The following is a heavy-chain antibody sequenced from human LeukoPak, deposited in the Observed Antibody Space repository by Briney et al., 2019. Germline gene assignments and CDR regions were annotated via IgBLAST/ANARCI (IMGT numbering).Heavy chain of an antibody. CDR1: GGSISTYN. CDR3: ASDLPPLNGRYYYYYMDV. CDR2: VYNSGST. J-gene: IGHJ6*03. Sequence: SETLSLTCTVSGGSISTYNWSWIRQPAGKGLQWIGRVYNSGSTNYNPSLKSRVTMSADTSKNQFSLRLTSVTAADTAVYYCASDLPPLNGRYYYYYMDVWGKGTTVTVS. V-gene: IGHV4-4*07.